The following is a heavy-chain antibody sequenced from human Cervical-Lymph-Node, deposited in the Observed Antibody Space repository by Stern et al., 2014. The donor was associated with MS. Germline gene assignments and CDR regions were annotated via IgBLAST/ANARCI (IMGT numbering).Heavy chain of an antibody. CDR3: ARDGTTYYDDVWGSYRYDY. J-gene: IGHJ4*02. D-gene: IGHD3-16*02. V-gene: IGHV1-69*09. Sequence: QVQLVQSGAEVKKPGSSVKVSCKASGGTFRSNTIAWVRQAPGQGLEWMGRINPMFGLANYAQKFHGRVTIPADSSTSTVYMELSSLRSEDTALYYCARDGTTYYDDVWGSYRYDYWGQGTLVTVSS. CDR1: GGTFRSNT. CDR2: INPMFGLA.